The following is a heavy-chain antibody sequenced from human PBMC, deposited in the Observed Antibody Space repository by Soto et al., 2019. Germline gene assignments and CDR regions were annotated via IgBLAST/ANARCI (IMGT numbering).Heavy chain of an antibody. CDR2: ISSGSSSI. D-gene: IGHD6-13*01. J-gene: IGHJ4*02. Sequence: EVQLVESGGGWVQPGGSLRLSCAASGFTFSSYSMNWVRQAPGKGLEWVSYISSGSSSIYYADSVKGRFTISRDNAKNSLYLQMNSLRAEDTAVYYCARTLAAATTGGYWGQGTLVTVSS. V-gene: IGHV3-48*01. CDR1: GFTFSSYS. CDR3: ARTLAAATTGGY.